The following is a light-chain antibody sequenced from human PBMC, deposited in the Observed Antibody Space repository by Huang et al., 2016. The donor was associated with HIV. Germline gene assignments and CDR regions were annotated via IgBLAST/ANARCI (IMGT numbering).Light chain of an antibody. CDR1: QTISSY. CDR2: ATS. V-gene: IGKV1-39*01. J-gene: IGKJ1*01. Sequence: DIQMTQSPSSLSASVGGRIFVACRANQTISSYLNWYQQKPGNAPKLPIYATSSLQSGVPSRFSGRGSGTTFILTITDLQPEDFATYYCQQTYNSPWTFGQGTKVEIK. CDR3: QQTYNSPWT.